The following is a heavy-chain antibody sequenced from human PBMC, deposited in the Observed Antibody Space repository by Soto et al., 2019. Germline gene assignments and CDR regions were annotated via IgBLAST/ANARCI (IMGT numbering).Heavy chain of an antibody. D-gene: IGHD2-2*01. CDR3: AKNPSTSRWNWFDS. CDR1: GFTFYDYA. V-gene: IGHV3-23*01. CDR2: ISGGGVSA. Sequence: PGGSLRLSCAASGFTFYDYAVSWVRQAPGSGLEWVSAISGGGVSAYYAGSVKGRFTISRDNSNNTLYLQMNSLKTEVSVVYYCAKNPSTSRWNWFDSWGQGTLVTVSS. J-gene: IGHJ5*01.